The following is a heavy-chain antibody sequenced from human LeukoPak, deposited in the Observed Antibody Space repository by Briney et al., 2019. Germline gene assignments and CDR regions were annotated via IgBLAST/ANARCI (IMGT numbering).Heavy chain of an antibody. D-gene: IGHD6-13*01. CDR3: ARDNIPVAGTGLSWFDP. J-gene: IGHJ5*02. CDR1: GGALSSGGYY. Sequence: SETLSLTCTVSGGALSSGGYYWTWIRQPPGKGLVWIGNIYHSGTPYYNPSLKSRVTLSVDRSKNQFSLKMTSVTAADTAVYYCARDNIPVAGTGLSWFDPWGQGTLVTVSS. V-gene: IGHV4-30-2*01. CDR2: IYHSGTP.